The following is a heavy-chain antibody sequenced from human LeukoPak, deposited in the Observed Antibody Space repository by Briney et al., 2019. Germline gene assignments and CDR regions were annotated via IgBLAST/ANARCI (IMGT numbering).Heavy chain of an antibody. V-gene: IGHV7-4-1*02. J-gene: IGHJ6*02. CDR2: INTNTGNP. D-gene: IGHD4-17*01. Sequence: ASVKVSCKASGYTFTSYAMNWVRQAPGQGLEWMGWINTNTGNPTYAQGFTGRFVFSLDTSVSTAYLQISSLKAEDTAVYYCARELYYGDYSGGTYYYYGMDVWGQGTTVTVSS. CDR1: GYTFTSYA. CDR3: ARELYYGDYSGGTYYYYGMDV.